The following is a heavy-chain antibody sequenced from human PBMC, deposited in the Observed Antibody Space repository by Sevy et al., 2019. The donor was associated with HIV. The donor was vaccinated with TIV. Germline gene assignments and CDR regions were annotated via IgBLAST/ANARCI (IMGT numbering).Heavy chain of an antibody. V-gene: IGHV3-49*03. D-gene: IGHD6-19*01. CDR1: GFTFGDYA. Sequence: GGSLRLSCTASGFTFGDYAMSGFRQAPGKGLEWVGFIRSKAYGGTTEYAASVKGRFTISRDDSKSIAYLQMNSLKTEDTAVYYCTRDGAAGYSSGWYAFDIWGQGTMVTVSS. CDR3: TRDGAAGYSSGWYAFDI. CDR2: IRSKAYGGTT. J-gene: IGHJ3*02.